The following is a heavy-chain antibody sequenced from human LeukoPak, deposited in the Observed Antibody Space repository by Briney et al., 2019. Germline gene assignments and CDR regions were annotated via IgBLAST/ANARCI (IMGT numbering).Heavy chain of an antibody. J-gene: IGHJ3*02. CDR1: GFTFSSYW. Sequence: PGGSLRLSCAASGFTFSSYWMSWVRQATGKGLEWVANIKQDGSEKYYVDSVKGRFTISRDNAKNSLYLQMNSLRAEDTAVYYCARDSSGYWVDDFDIWGQGTMVTVSS. V-gene: IGHV3-7*05. D-gene: IGHD3-22*01. CDR3: ARDSSGYWVDDFDI. CDR2: IKQDGSEK.